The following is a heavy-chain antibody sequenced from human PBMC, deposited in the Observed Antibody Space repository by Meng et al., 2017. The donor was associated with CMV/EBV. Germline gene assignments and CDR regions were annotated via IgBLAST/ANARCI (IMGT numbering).Heavy chain of an antibody. V-gene: IGHV4-34*01. D-gene: IGHD3-3*01. Sequence: SETLSLTCAVYGGSFSGHYWSWIRQPPGKGLDWIGETNHSGSTNYNPSLKSRVTISVDTSKNQFSLKLSSVTAADTAVYYCARGHYWSGYSYYYYGMDVWGQGTTVTVSS. CDR1: GGSFSGHY. CDR2: TNHSGST. CDR3: ARGHYWSGYSYYYYGMDV. J-gene: IGHJ6*02.